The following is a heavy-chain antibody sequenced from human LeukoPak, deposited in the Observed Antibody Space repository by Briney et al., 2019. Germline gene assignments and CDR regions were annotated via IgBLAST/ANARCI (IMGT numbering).Heavy chain of an antibody. Sequence: GGSLRLSCAASGFTVSYNYMSWVRQAPGKGLEWVSIIYSDGNTYYADSVKGRFTISRDNSENTVDFQMNSLRVEDTVVYYGARGMVATGSWGQGTLVTVSS. CDR1: GFTVSYNY. D-gene: IGHD5-12*01. CDR3: ARGMVATGS. J-gene: IGHJ5*02. CDR2: IYSDGNT. V-gene: IGHV3-66*02.